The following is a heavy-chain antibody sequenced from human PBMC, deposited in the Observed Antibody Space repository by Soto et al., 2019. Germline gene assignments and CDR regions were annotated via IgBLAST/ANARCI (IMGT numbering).Heavy chain of an antibody. CDR2: IYYSGST. V-gene: IGHV4-31*03. Sequence: QVQLQESGPGLVKPSQTLSLTCTVSGGSISSGGYYWSWIRQHPGTGLEWIGYIYYSGSTYYNPSLKSGVTLSVDPSTNQFSPKLRSVTAADTAVDSCAPSVNQLTCDSWGKGTLVTVSS. CDR1: GGSISSGGYY. CDR3: APSVNQLTCDS. J-gene: IGHJ4*02. D-gene: IGHD1-1*01.